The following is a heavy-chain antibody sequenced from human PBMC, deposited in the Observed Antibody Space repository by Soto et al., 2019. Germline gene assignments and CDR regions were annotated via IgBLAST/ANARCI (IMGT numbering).Heavy chain of an antibody. J-gene: IGHJ5*02. D-gene: IGHD3-16*01. CDR3: ARGTGGSRRFDP. V-gene: IGHV3-53*01. CDR2: IYSGGAT. Sequence: VQLVESGGGLVPPGGSLRLSCAGSGFTFGDSYMSWIRQAPGKGLEWVSIIYSGGATYYADSVKGRFTISRDNSKNTVYLQMNNLRAEDTAVYYCARGTGGSRRFDPWGQGTLVTVSS. CDR1: GFTFGDSY.